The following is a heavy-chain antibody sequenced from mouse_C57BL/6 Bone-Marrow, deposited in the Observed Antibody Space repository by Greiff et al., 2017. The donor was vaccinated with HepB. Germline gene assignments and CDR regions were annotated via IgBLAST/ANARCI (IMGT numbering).Heavy chain of an antibody. D-gene: IGHD3-2*02. CDR3: TKTAQATSWFAD. J-gene: IGHJ3*01. CDR2: IDPETGGT. Sequence: VQLQQSGAELVRPGASVTLSCKASGYTFTDYEMHWVKQTPVHGLEWIGAIDPETGGTAYNQKFKGKAILTADKSSSTAYMELRSLTSEDSAVYYCTKTAQATSWFADWGQGTLVTVSA. V-gene: IGHV1-15*01. CDR1: GYTFTDYE.